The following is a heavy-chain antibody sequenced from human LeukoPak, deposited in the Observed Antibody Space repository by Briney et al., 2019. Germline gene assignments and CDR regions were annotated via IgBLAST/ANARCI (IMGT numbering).Heavy chain of an antibody. CDR2: INPSGGST. CDR1: GYTFTSYY. D-gene: IGHD3-22*01. J-gene: IGHJ4*02. Sequence: ASVKVSCKASGYTFTSYYIHWVRQAPGQGLEWMGIINPSGGSTSSAQKFQGRVTMTRDMSTSTVYMELSSLRSEDTAVYYCARDVIGSYYGSSGYLKYHYFDYWGQGTLVTVSS. CDR3: ARDVIGSYYGSSGYLKYHYFDY. V-gene: IGHV1-46*01.